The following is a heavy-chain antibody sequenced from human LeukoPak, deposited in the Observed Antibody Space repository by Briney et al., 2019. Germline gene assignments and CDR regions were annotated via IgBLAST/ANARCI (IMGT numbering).Heavy chain of an antibody. CDR1: GGSISSYY. V-gene: IGHV4-59*01. D-gene: IGHD3-3*01. CDR3: ARASNYDFWSGYQTLFDY. CDR2: VYYSGST. Sequence: PSETLSLTCTVSGGSISSYYWSWIRQPPGKGLEWIGYVYYSGSTNYNPSLKSRVTILVDTSKNQFSLEVSSVTAADTAVYYCARASNYDFWSGYQTLFDYWGQGTLVTVSS. J-gene: IGHJ4*02.